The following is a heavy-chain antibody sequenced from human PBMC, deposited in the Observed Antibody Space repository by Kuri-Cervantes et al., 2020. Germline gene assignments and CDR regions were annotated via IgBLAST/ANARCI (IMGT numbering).Heavy chain of an antibody. CDR3: ARNIAARLAYYMDV. CDR1: GGSISSYY. CDR2: INHSGST. V-gene: IGHV4-34*01. Sequence: GSLRLSCTVSGGSISSYYWSWIRQPPGKGLEWIGEINHSGSTNYNPSLKSRVTISVDTSKNQFSLKLSSVTAADTAVYYCARNIAARLAYYMDVWGKGTTVTVSS. D-gene: IGHD6-6*01. J-gene: IGHJ6*03.